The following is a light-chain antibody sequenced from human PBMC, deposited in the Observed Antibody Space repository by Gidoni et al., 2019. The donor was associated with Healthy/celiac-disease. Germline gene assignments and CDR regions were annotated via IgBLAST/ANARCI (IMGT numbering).Light chain of an antibody. CDR3: QQYGSSPPYT. CDR1: QSVSSSY. Sequence: EIVLPPSPGPLSLSPVDSATLSCRASQSVSSSYLAWYQQKPGQAPRLLIYGASSRATGIPDRFSGSGSGTDCTLTISRLEPEDFAVYYCQQYGSSPPYTFGQGTKLEIK. V-gene: IGKV3-20*01. J-gene: IGKJ2*01. CDR2: GAS.